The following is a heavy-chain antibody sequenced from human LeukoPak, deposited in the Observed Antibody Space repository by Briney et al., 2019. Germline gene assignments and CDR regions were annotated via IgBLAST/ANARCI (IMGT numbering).Heavy chain of an antibody. J-gene: IGHJ5*02. CDR3: ARHGRDMITFGPKGPYNWFDP. V-gene: IGHV4-39*01. Sequence: SETLSLTCTVSGGSISTSRYYWGWIRQPPGKGLEWIGSIYYTGSTYYNPSLKSRVAISVDTSKHQFSLRLSSVTAADTAVYYCARHGRDMITFGPKGPYNWFDPWGQGTLVTVSS. D-gene: IGHD3-16*01. CDR2: IYYTGST. CDR1: GGSISTSRYY.